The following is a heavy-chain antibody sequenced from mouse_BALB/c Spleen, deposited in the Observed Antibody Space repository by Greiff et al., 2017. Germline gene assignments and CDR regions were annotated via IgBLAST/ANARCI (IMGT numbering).Heavy chain of an antibody. Sequence: QVQLQQSGAELVRPGVSVKISCKGSGYTFTDYAMHWVKQSHAKSLEWIGVISTYYGDASYNQKFKGKATMTVDKSSSTAYMELARLTSEDSAIYYCARRGCYYGDWFAYWGQGTLVTVSA. V-gene: IGHV1S137*01. D-gene: IGHD1-1*01. CDR3: ARRGCYYGDWFAY. CDR2: ISTYYGDA. J-gene: IGHJ3*01. CDR1: GYTFTDYA.